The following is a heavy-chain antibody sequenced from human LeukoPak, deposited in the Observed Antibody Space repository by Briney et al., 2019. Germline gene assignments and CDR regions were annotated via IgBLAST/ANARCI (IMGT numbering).Heavy chain of an antibody. D-gene: IGHD5-12*01. J-gene: IGHJ3*02. V-gene: IGHV4-4*07. CDR3: ARIPRGMATPLDDAFDI. CDR2: LHTSGST. Sequence: SETLSLTCTVSGGSISSYYWSWIRQLAGKGLEWIGRLHTSGSTSYNPSLKGRVTMSVDTSKNQFSLKLRSVTAADTAVYYCARIPRGMATPLDDAFDIWGQGTMVTVSS. CDR1: GGSISSYY.